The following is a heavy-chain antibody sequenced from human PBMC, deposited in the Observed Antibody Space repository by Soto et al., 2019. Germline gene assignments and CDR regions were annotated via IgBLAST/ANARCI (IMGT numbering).Heavy chain of an antibody. Sequence: QVQLQESGPGLVKPSETLSLTCTVSGGSISSYYWSWIRQPPGKGLEWIGYIYYTGSTDHNPSPKSRVTISLDTSKNQVSLQLTSVTAADTAVYYCAADPRYWGQGVLVTVSS. CDR3: AADPRY. D-gene: IGHD2-15*01. CDR1: GGSISSYY. J-gene: IGHJ4*02. CDR2: IYYTGST. V-gene: IGHV4-59*01.